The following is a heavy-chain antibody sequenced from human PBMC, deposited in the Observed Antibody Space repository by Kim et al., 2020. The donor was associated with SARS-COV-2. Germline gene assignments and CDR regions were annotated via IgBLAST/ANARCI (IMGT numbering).Heavy chain of an antibody. V-gene: IGHV1-2*02. D-gene: IGHD3-3*01. CDR1: GYTFTGYY. Sequence: ASVKVSCKASGYTFTGYYMHWVRQAPGQGLEWMGWINPNSGGTNYAQKFQGRVTMTRDTSISTAYMELSRLRSDDTAVYYCARATNYDFWSGPGRGYFDYWGQGTLVTVSS. CDR3: ARATNYDFWSGPGRGYFDY. J-gene: IGHJ4*02. CDR2: INPNSGGT.